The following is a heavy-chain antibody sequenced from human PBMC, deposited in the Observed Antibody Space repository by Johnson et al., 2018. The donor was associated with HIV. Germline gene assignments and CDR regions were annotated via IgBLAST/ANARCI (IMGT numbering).Heavy chain of an antibody. CDR2: ISYDGSNK. Sequence: QEQLVESGGGVVQPGESLRLSCAASGFTFSSYGMHWVRQAPGKGLEWVAVISYDGSNKYYADSVKGRFTISRDNYKNTLYLQMNSLRAEDTAVYYCAKDLTYYYGSGSSNDAFDIWGQGTMVTVSS. CDR1: GFTFSSYG. J-gene: IGHJ3*02. V-gene: IGHV3-30*18. CDR3: AKDLTYYYGSGSSNDAFDI. D-gene: IGHD3-10*01.